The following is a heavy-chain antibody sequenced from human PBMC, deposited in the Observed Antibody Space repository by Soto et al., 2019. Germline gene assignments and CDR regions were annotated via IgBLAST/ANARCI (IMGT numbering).Heavy chain of an antibody. CDR1: GGTISSWY. CDR2: IYYSGST. J-gene: IGHJ4*02. D-gene: IGHD3-16*01. Sequence: QVQLQESGPGLVKPSETLSLTCTVSGGTISSWYWSWIRQPPGKGLEWIGYIYYSGSTNCNPSLKTRVTISVDTSKNQSSLKLSSVTAADTAVYYCARRYVSAIDYWGQGTLVTVSS. V-gene: IGHV4-59*08. CDR3: ARRYVSAIDY.